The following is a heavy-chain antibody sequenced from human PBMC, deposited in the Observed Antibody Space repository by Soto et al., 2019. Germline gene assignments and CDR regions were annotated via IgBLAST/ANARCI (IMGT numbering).Heavy chain of an antibody. D-gene: IGHD1-26*01. J-gene: IGHJ4*02. V-gene: IGHV1-18*01. Sequence: EASVKVSCKASGYTFTRSGSSWVRQAPGQGLEWMGWISTYNGDTNYAQTFQGRVTMTTDTSTSTVHMEVRSLRSDDTAVYFCARGGQWDFLSDYWGQGTLVTVSS. CDR2: ISTYNGDT. CDR3: ARGGQWDFLSDY. CDR1: GYTFTRSG.